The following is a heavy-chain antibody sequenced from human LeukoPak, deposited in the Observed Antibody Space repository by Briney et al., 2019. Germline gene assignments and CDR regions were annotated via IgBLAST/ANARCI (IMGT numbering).Heavy chain of an antibody. Sequence: GGSLRLSCAASGFTFSNFWMHWVRQAPGKGLVWVSRVNSDESSTTYAGSVKGRFTISRDNAKNTLYLQMNSLRAEDTAVYYCARGTDEYRPPWYPLDYWGQGNLVTVSS. CDR3: ARGTDEYRPPWYPLDY. CDR2: VNSDESST. CDR1: GFTFSNFW. V-gene: IGHV3-74*03. J-gene: IGHJ4*02. D-gene: IGHD6-13*01.